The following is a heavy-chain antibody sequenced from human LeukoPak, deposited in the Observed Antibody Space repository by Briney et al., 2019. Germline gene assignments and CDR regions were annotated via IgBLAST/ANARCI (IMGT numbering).Heavy chain of an antibody. J-gene: IGHJ4*02. CDR3: ARGRPVAGEFDY. D-gene: IGHD6-19*01. Sequence: SETLSLTCTVSGGSISSSRYYWGWIRQPPGKGLEWIGSSYYSGSTYYNPSLKSRVTISVDTSKNQFSLKLTSVTAADTAVYYCARGRPVAGEFDYWGQGTLVTVSS. V-gene: IGHV4-39*07. CDR1: GGSISSSRYY. CDR2: SYYSGST.